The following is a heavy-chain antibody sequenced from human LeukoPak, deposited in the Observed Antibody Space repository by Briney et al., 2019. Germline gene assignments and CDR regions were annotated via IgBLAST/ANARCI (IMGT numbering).Heavy chain of an antibody. V-gene: IGHV1-69*04. CDR2: IIPILGIA. J-gene: IGHJ4*02. CDR1: GGTFGSYA. D-gene: IGHD4-17*01. CDR3: ARHNRGDYVGPYYFDY. Sequence: SVKVSCKASGGTFGSYAISWVRQAPGQGLEWMGRIIPILGIANYAQKFQGRVTITADKSTSTAYMELSSLRSEDTAVYYCARHNRGDYVGPYYFDYWGQGTLVTVSS.